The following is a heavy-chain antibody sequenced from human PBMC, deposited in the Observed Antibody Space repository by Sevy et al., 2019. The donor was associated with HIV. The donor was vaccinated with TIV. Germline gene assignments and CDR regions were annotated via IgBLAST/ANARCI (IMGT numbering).Heavy chain of an antibody. V-gene: IGHV3-23*01. D-gene: IGHD3-10*01. CDR3: AKGGYYYGSGSYSGFDY. CDR2: ISGSGGST. J-gene: IGHJ4*02. Sequence: GGSLRLSCAASGFTFSSYAMSWVRQVPGKGLEWVSAISGSGGSTYYADSVKGRFTISRDNSKNTLYLQMNSLRAEDTAVYYCAKGGYYYGSGSYSGFDYWGQGTLVTVSS. CDR1: GFTFSSYA.